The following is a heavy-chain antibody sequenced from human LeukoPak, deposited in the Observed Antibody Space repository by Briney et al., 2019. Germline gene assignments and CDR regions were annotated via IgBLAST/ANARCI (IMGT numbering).Heavy chain of an antibody. D-gene: IGHD1-7*01. CDR2: INHSGST. CDR3: ARVGTGTTGFDY. J-gene: IGHJ4*02. CDR1: GGSFSGYY. V-gene: IGHV4-34*01. Sequence: SETLSLTCAVSGGSFSGYYWSWIRQPPGKGLEWIGEINHSGSTNYNPSLKSRVTISVGTSKNQFSLKLSSVTAADTAVYYCARVGTGTTGFDYWGQGTLVTVSS.